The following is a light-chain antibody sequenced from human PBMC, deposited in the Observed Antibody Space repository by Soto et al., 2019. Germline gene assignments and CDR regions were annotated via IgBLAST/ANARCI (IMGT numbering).Light chain of an antibody. CDR2: EVS. Sequence: QSALTQPASVSGSPGQSITISYTGTSSDIGTYNYVSWYQQHPGKVPKLMIYEVSNRPSGVSNRFSGSKSGNTASLAISGLQAEDEADYYCSSYTTSSTQVFGGGTKLTVL. CDR3: SSYTTSSTQV. V-gene: IGLV2-14*01. CDR1: SSDIGTYNY. J-gene: IGLJ3*02.